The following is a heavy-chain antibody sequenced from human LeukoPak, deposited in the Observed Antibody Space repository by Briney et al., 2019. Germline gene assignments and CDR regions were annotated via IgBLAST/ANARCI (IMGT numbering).Heavy chain of an antibody. CDR1: GGSISSSSYY. CDR3: ARDRMGEWGWFGEGNYYMDV. CDR2: IYYSGST. D-gene: IGHD3-10*01. V-gene: IGHV4-39*07. J-gene: IGHJ6*03. Sequence: SETLSLTCTVSGGSISSSSYYWGWIRQPPGKGLEWIGYIYYSGSTYYNPSLKSRVTISVDTSKNQFSLKLSSVTAADTAVYYCARDRMGEWGWFGEGNYYMDVWGKGTTVTVSS.